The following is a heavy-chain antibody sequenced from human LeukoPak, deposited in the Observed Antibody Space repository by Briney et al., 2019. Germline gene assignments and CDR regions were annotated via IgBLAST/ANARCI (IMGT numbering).Heavy chain of an antibody. J-gene: IGHJ4*02. D-gene: IGHD3-10*01. V-gene: IGHV3-11*01. CDR3: AKDLRYYGSGSYD. CDR2: IIDSGTSI. CDR1: GFTFSDYY. Sequence: GGSLRLSCAASGFTFSDYYMSWIRQAPGKGLEWVSYIIDSGTSIYYADSVKGRFTISRDNAKNSLYLQMNSLRAEDTAVYYCAKDLRYYGSGSYDWGQGTLVTVSS.